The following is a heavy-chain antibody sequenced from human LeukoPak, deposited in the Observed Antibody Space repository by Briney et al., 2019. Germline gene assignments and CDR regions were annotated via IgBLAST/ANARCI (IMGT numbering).Heavy chain of an antibody. CDR1: GFTFSSYW. CDR2: INSDGSRT. CDR3: AKVSLNMVNDAFDI. Sequence: GGSLRLSCAASGFTFSSYWLHWVRQVPGKGLVWVSHINSDGSRTTYADSVEGRFTISRDNAKNTLYLQMNSLRAEDTAVYYCAKVSLNMVNDAFDIWGQGTMVSVSS. D-gene: IGHD4/OR15-4a*01. V-gene: IGHV3-74*01. J-gene: IGHJ3*02.